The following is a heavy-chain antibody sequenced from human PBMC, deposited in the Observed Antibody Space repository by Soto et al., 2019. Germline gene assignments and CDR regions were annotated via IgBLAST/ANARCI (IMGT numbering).Heavy chain of an antibody. CDR2: IYWNDDK. V-gene: IGHV2-5*01. J-gene: IGHJ4*02. Sequence: QITLKESGPTLVRPTQTLTLTCTFSGFSLSTSGLGVGWIRQSPGKALKWLALIYWNDDKRYSPSLKARLTITKDTSKNQVVLTMTNMDPVDTATYYCAHRPSGWYLFDYWGQGTLVTVSS. CDR3: AHRPSGWYLFDY. CDR1: GFSLSTSGLG. D-gene: IGHD6-19*01.